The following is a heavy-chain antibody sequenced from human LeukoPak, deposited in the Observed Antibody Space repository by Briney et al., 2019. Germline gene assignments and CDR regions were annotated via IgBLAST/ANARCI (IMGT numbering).Heavy chain of an antibody. V-gene: IGHV1-69-2*01. Sequence: ASVKVSCKVSGYTFTDYYMHWVQQAPGKGLEWMGLVDPEDGETVYAEKFQGRVTITADTSTDTAYMELSSLRSEDTAVYYCATSAAGMMSVDYWGQGTLVTVSS. CDR3: ATSAAGMMSVDY. CDR1: GYTFTDYY. D-gene: IGHD6-13*01. CDR2: VDPEDGET. J-gene: IGHJ4*02.